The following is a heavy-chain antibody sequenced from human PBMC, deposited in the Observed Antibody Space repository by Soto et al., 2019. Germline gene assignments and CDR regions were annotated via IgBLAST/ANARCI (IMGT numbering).Heavy chain of an antibody. Sequence: ASVKVSCKASGYTFTSYDINWVRQATGQGLERMGWMNPNSGNTGYAQKFQGRVTMTRNTSISTAYMELSSLRAEDTAVYYCAINSLSGYYGSGSANWFDPWGQGTLVTVSS. CDR2: MNPNSGNT. J-gene: IGHJ5*02. CDR1: GYTFTSYD. CDR3: AINSLSGYYGSGSANWFDP. V-gene: IGHV1-8*01. D-gene: IGHD3-10*01.